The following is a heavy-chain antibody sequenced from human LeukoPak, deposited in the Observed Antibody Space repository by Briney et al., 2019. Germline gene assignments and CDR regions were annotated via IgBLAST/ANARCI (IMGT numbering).Heavy chain of an antibody. V-gene: IGHV4-61*02. D-gene: IGHD6-13*01. J-gene: IGHJ5*02. CDR1: GGSISSGSYY. CDR2: IYTSGTT. Sequence: SETLSLTCTVSGGSISSGSYYWSWIRQPAGKGLEWIGRIYTSGTTNYNPSLKSRVTISVDRSKNQFSLKLTSVTAADTAVYYCASTPSSAKYSISWYWFDPWGQGTLVSVSS. CDR3: ASTPSSAKYSISWYWFDP.